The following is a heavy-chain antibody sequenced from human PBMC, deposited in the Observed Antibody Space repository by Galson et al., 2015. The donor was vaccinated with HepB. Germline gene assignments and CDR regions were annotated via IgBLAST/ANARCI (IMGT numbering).Heavy chain of an antibody. CDR3: ARRSKNWFGEDVGNFDY. V-gene: IGHV3-30-3*01. CDR1: GFTFSSYA. J-gene: IGHJ4*02. Sequence: SLRLSCAASGFTFSSYAMHWVRQAPGKGPEWVAVISYDGSNKYYADSVKGRFTISRDNSKNTLYLQMNSLRAEDTAVYYCARRSKNWFGEDVGNFDYWGQGTLVTVSS. CDR2: ISYDGSNK. D-gene: IGHD3-10*01.